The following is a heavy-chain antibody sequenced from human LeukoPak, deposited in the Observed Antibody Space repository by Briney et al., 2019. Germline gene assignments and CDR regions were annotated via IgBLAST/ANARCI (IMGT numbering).Heavy chain of an antibody. V-gene: IGHV4-59*12. Sequence: SETLFLTCTVSGGSISSYYWSWIRQPPGKGLEWIGYIYYSGSTNYNPSLKSRVTISVDTSKNQFSLKLSSVTAADTAVYYCARGLYSSTLFDYWGQGTLVTVSS. D-gene: IGHD6-13*01. CDR3: ARGLYSSTLFDY. J-gene: IGHJ4*02. CDR1: GGSISSYY. CDR2: IYYSGST.